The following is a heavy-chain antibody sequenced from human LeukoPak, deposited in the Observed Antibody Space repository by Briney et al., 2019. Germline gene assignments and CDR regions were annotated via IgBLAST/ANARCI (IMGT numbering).Heavy chain of an antibody. D-gene: IGHD4-17*01. V-gene: IGHV4-59*01. CDR3: ARDYRTVTTYDYYYYYYMDV. J-gene: IGHJ6*03. Sequence: PSETLSLTCTVSGGSISSYYWSWIRQPPGKGLEWIGYIYYSGSTNYNPSLKSRVTISVDTSKNQFSLKLSSVTAADTAVYYCARDYRTVTTYDYYYYYYMDVWGKGTTVTVSS. CDR1: GGSISSYY. CDR2: IYYSGST.